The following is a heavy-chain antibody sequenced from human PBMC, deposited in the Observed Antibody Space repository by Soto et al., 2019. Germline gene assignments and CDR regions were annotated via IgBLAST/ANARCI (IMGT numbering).Heavy chain of an antibody. Sequence: PSETLSLTCTVSGGSISSSSYYWGWIRQPPGKGLEWIGIIYYSGSTYYNPSLKSRVTISVDTSKNQFSLKLSSVTAADTAVYYCASTSHVYPYCSGGSCYPRFLPFDYWGQGTLVTVSS. CDR1: GGSISSSSYY. CDR2: IYYSGST. D-gene: IGHD2-15*01. CDR3: ASTSHVYPYCSGGSCYPRFLPFDY. V-gene: IGHV4-39*01. J-gene: IGHJ4*02.